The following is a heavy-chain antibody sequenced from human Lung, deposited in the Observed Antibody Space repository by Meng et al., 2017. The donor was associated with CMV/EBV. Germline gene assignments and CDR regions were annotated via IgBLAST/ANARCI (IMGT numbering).Heavy chain of an antibody. D-gene: IGHD3-10*01. V-gene: IGHV3-66*02. CDR3: SMDQGSGVNI. CDR2: IYSGGST. J-gene: IGHJ3*02. CDR1: GFTVSSNY. Sequence: GESLKISCAASGFTVSSNYMSWVRQAPGKGLEWVSVIYSGGSTYYADSVKGRFTISRDNSKNTLYLQMNSLRAEDTAVYYCSMDQGSGVNIWVQGTMVTVSS.